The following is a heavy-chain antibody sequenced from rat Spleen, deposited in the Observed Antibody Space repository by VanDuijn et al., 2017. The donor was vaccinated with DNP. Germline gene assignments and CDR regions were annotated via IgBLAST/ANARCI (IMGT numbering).Heavy chain of an antibody. V-gene: IGHV2-63*01. D-gene: IGHD1-6*01. CDR2: MWYDGDT. CDR1: GFSLTSYS. CDR3: TREEYTTDYYYAMDA. J-gene: IGHJ4*01. Sequence: QVQLKESGPGLVQPSQTLSLTCTVSGFSLTSYSVSWVRQPSGKGPEWMGRMWYDGDTAYNSALKSRLSISRDTSKNQVFLKMNSLQTDDTGTYYCTREEYTTDYYYAMDAWGQGTSVTVSS.